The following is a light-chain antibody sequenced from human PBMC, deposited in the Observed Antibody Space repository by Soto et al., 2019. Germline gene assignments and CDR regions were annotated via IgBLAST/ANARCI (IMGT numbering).Light chain of an antibody. CDR3: SSSTSSSTPYVV. Sequence: QSVLTQPASVSGSPGQSITISCTGTSSDVGCYNYVSWYQQHPGKAPKLMIYEVSNRPSGVSNRFSGSKSANTASLPISGLQAADEADYYCSSSTSSSTPYVVFGGGTKLTVL. CDR2: EVS. CDR1: SSDVGCYNY. J-gene: IGLJ2*01. V-gene: IGLV2-14*01.